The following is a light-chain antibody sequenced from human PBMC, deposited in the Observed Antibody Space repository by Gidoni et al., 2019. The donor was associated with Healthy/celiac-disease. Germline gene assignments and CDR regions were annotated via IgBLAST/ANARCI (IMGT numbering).Light chain of an antibody. CDR2: DAS. Sequence: DIRMTQSPSSLSASVGDRVTITCQASQDISNYLNWYQQKPGKAPKLLIYDASNWETGVPSRFSGSGSGTDVTFTISSLQPEDIATYYCQQYDNLPPYTFGQGTKLEIK. V-gene: IGKV1-33*01. CDR1: QDISNY. J-gene: IGKJ2*01. CDR3: QQYDNLPPYT.